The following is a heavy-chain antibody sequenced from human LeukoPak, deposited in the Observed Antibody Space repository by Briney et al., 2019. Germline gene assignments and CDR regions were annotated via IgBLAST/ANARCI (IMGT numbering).Heavy chain of an antibody. J-gene: IGHJ4*02. D-gene: IGHD3-3*01. V-gene: IGHV3-48*02. CDR1: GFTFSSYS. Sequence: GGSLRLSCAASGFTFSSYSMNWVRQAPGKGLERVSYISSSSSTIYYADSVKGRSTISRDNAKNSLYLQMNSLRDEDTAVYYCARDYDFWSGYYGPFDYWGQGTLVTVSS. CDR2: ISSSSSTI. CDR3: ARDYDFWSGYYGPFDY.